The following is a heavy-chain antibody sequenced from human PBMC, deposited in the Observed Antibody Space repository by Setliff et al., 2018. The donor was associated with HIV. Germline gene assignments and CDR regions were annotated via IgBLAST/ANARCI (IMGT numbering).Heavy chain of an antibody. Sequence: ASVKVSCKASGYPFTGNYIHWVRQAPGQGLEWMGWIDPNSGGTNYEQKFQGRVTMTRDTSISTAYMELRSLRSDDTAVYYCARLSIPAYYYMDVWGKGTTVTVSS. J-gene: IGHJ6*03. CDR3: ARLSIPAYYYMDV. D-gene: IGHD2-21*01. V-gene: IGHV1-2*02. CDR2: IDPNSGGT. CDR1: GYPFTGNY.